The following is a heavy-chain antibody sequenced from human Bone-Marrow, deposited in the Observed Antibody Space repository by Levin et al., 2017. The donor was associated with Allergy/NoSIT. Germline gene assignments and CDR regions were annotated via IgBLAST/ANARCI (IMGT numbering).Heavy chain of an antibody. Sequence: SQTLSLTCTVSGGSISSSSYYWGWIRQPPGKGLEWIGSIYYSGSTNYNPSLRSRVTISVDTSKNQFSLKLSSVTAADTAVYYCARGHYYDSSGYYRWGQGTMVTVSS. CDR2: IYYSGST. J-gene: IGHJ3*01. D-gene: IGHD3-22*01. CDR3: ARGHYYDSSGYYR. CDR1: GGSISSSSYY. V-gene: IGHV4-39*01.